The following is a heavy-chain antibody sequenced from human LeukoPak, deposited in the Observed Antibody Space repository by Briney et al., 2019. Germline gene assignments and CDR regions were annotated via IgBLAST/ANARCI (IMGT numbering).Heavy chain of an antibody. J-gene: IGHJ3*02. CDR1: GFTFSSYG. CDR3: ARVYRFGVVERDVFDI. Sequence: GSLRLSCAASGFTFSSYGMHWVRQAPGKGLEWGAFIRYDGSNKYYADSVKGRFTISRDNSKNTLYLQMNSLRAEDTAMYYCARVYRFGVVERDVFDICGEGKMFSGSS. D-gene: IGHD3-3*01. V-gene: IGHV3-30*02. CDR2: IRYDGSNK.